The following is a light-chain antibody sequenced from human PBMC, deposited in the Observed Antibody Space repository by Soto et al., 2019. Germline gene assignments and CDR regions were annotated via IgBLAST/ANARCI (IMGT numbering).Light chain of an antibody. CDR3: QQSYSTPLV. Sequence: DIVMTQSPDSLAVSLGERATINCKSSQSVLYSSNNKNYLAWYQQKPGQPPKLLIYWASTRESGVPDRFSGSGSGTDCTLPISSLQAEDVAVYYCQQSYSTPLVFGGGTKVEIK. CDR1: QSVLYSSNNKNY. J-gene: IGKJ4*01. CDR2: WAS. V-gene: IGKV4-1*01.